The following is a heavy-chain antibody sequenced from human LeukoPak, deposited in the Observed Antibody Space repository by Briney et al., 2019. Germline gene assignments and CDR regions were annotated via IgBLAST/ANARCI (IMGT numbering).Heavy chain of an antibody. V-gene: IGHV1-69*13. D-gene: IGHD5-18*01. Sequence: SVKVSCKASGGTFSSYAISWVRQAPGQGLEWMGGIIPIFGTANYAQKFQGRVTITADESTSTAYMELSSLRSEDTAVHYCARRGYSYAELDYWGQGTLVTVSS. CDR2: IIPIFGTA. J-gene: IGHJ4*02. CDR3: ARRGYSYAELDY. CDR1: GGTFSSYA.